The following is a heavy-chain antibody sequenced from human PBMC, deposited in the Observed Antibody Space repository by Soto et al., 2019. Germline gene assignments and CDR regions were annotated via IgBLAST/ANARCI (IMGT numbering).Heavy chain of an antibody. V-gene: IGHV3-15*07. CDR2: VKSKTDGGTT. D-gene: IGHD4-17*01. J-gene: IGHJ4*01. Sequence: PGGSLRLSCAASGFIFSHAWINWVRQAPGKGLEWVGRVKSKTDGGTTDFAAPVKGRFAISRDDSKNMVYLEMNSLKTEDTAIYYCTTDSYMTNIIVRLDYWGHGTLVTVSS. CDR1: GFIFSHAW. CDR3: TTDSYMTNIIVRLDY.